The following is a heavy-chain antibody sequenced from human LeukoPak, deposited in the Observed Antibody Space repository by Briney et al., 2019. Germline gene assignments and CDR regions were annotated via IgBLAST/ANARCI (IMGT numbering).Heavy chain of an antibody. V-gene: IGHV4-4*07. CDR2: IYSSGST. CDR1: GGSISSYY. CDR3: ARSTEGWFDP. J-gene: IGHJ5*02. Sequence: SETLSLTCTVSGGSISSYYGSWIRQPAGKGLEWIGRIYSSGSTNYNPSLKSRVTLSVDTSKNQFSLKRSSVTAADTAVYYCARSTEGWFDPWGQGTLVTVSS.